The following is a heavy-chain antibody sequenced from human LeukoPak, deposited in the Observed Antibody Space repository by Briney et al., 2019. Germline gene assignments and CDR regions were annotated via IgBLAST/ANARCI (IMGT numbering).Heavy chain of an antibody. CDR1: GGSFGGYY. CDR2: INHSGST. CDR3: ARGPAMGDWFDP. J-gene: IGHJ5*02. Sequence: PSETLSLTCAVYGGSFGGYYWSWIRQPPGKGLEWIGEINHSGSTNYNPSLKSRVTISVDTSKNQFSLKLSSVTAADTAVYYCARGPAMGDWFDPWGQGTLVTVSS. D-gene: IGHD5-24*01. V-gene: IGHV4-34*01.